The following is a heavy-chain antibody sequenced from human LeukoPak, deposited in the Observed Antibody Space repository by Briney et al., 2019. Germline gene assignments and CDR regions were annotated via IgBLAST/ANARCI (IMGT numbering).Heavy chain of an antibody. CDR3: AGRGSSSGTFDI. V-gene: IGHV4-61*02. D-gene: IGHD2-2*01. CDR1: GGSITNLNFY. CDR2: IYTSGGT. J-gene: IGHJ3*02. Sequence: PSETLSLTCTVSGGSITNLNFYWTWIRQPAGKRLEWIGRIYTSGGTNYNPSLKSRVTMSVDKSKNQISLKLASLTAADTALYYCAGRGSSSGTFDIWGPGTFVTVSS.